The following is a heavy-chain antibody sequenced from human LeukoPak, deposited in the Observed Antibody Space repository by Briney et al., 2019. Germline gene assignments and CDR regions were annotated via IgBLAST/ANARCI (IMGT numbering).Heavy chain of an antibody. CDR3: ARHEVVRGVMISPYYFDY. Sequence: SETLSLTCAVSGYSISSGYYWGWIRQPPGKGLEWIGSIYHSGSTYYNPSLKSRVTISVDTSKNQFSLKLSSVTAADTAVYYCARHEVVRGVMISPYYFDYWGQGTLVTVSS. D-gene: IGHD3-10*01. CDR1: GYSISSGYY. CDR2: IYHSGST. J-gene: IGHJ4*02. V-gene: IGHV4-38-2*01.